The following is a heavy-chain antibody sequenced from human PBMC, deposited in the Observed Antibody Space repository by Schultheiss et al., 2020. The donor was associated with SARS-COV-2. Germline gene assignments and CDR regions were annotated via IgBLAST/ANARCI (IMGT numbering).Heavy chain of an antibody. CDR2: MFHSGNT. V-gene: IGHV4-38-2*01. J-gene: IGHJ4*02. D-gene: IGHD6-19*01. CDR1: GYSISSGYY. CDR3: ARVDAVAGTGYYFDY. Sequence: SETLSLTCAVSGYSISSGYYWGWIRQPPGKGLEWLGSMFHSGNTYYNPSLKSRVTISVDTSKNQFSLKLSSVTAADTAVYYCARVDAVAGTGYYFDYWGQGTLVTVSS.